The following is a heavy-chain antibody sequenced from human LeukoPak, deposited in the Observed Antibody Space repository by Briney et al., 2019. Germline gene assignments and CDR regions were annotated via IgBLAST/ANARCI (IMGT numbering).Heavy chain of an antibody. J-gene: IGHJ3*02. V-gene: IGHV4-59*01. CDR1: GGSISSYY. CDR3: ARVKYYGSGPFHAFDI. Sequence: PSETLSLTCTVSGGSISSYYWSWIRQPQGKGLEWIGYIYYSGSTNYNPSLKSRVTISVDTSKNQFSLKLSSVTAADTAVYYCARVKYYGSGPFHAFDIWGQGTMVTVSS. CDR2: IYYSGST. D-gene: IGHD3-10*01.